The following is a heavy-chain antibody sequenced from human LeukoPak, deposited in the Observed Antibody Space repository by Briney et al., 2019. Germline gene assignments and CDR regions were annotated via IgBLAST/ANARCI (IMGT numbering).Heavy chain of an antibody. Sequence: SETLSLTCTVSGGSISSSSYYWGWIRQPPGKGLEWIGSIYYSGSTYYNPSLKSRVTISVDTSKNQFSLKLSSVTAADTAVYYCARRVDGVTPVNWGQGTLVTVSS. CDR3: ARRVDGVTPVN. D-gene: IGHD4-23*01. CDR2: IYYSGST. CDR1: GGSISSSSYY. J-gene: IGHJ4*02. V-gene: IGHV4-39*07.